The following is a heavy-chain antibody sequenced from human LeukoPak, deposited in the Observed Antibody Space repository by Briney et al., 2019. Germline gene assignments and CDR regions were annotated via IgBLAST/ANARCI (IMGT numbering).Heavy chain of an antibody. CDR3: ARVSPVYDILTGYPKRGYYFDY. D-gene: IGHD3-9*01. Sequence: SQTLSLTCTVSGGSISSGGYYWSWIRQHPGKGLEWIGYIYYSGSTNYNPSLKSRVTISVDTSKNQFSLKLSSVTAADTAVYYCARVSPVYDILTGYPKRGYYFDYWGQGTLVTVSS. CDR2: IYYSGST. V-gene: IGHV4-31*03. CDR1: GGSISSGGYY. J-gene: IGHJ4*02.